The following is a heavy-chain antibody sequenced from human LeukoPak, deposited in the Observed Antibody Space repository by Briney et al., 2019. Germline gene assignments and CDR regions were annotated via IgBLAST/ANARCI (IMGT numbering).Heavy chain of an antibody. V-gene: IGHV1-69*04. CDR3: ARVSSRDYYYYYGMDA. CDR2: IIPILGIA. CDR1: GYTFTSYG. Sequence: GASVKVSCKASGYTFTSYGISWVRQAPGQGLEWMGRIIPILGIANYAQKFQGRVTITADKSTSTAYMELSSLRSEDTAVYYCARVSSRDYYYYYGMDAWGQGTTVTVSS. J-gene: IGHJ6*02. D-gene: IGHD5-24*01.